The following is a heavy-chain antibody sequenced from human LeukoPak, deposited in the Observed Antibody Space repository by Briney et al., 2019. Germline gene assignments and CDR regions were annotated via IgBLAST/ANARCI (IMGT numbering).Heavy chain of an antibody. CDR2: ISSSGSTI. V-gene: IGHV3-48*04. Sequence: PGGSLRLSCAASGFTFSTHGMSWVRQAPGKRLEWVSYISSSGSTIYYADSVKGRFTISRDNAKNSLYLQMNSLRAEDTAVYYCARGGILGGFDYWGQGTLVTVSS. J-gene: IGHJ4*02. CDR3: ARGGILGGFDY. CDR1: GFTFSTHG. D-gene: IGHD3-9*01.